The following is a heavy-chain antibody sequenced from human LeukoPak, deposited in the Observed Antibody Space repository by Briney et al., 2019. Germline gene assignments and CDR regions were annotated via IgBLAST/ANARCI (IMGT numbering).Heavy chain of an antibody. Sequence: PGGSLRLSCAASGFTFSSCGFNWVRQAPGKGLEWVSSIGPTGTDRYYADSVRGRFTISRDNAKNSMYLQMDSLRDEDTAVYYCATETIGRHYDYWGQGTLLTLSS. CDR3: ATETIGRHYDY. V-gene: IGHV3-21*01. CDR1: GFTFSSCG. J-gene: IGHJ4*02. CDR2: IGPTGTDR. D-gene: IGHD1-14*01.